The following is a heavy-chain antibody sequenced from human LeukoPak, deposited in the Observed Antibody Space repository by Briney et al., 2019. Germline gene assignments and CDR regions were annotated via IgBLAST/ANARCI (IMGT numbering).Heavy chain of an antibody. J-gene: IGHJ5*02. CDR3: ARVCRTSCDDH. CDR2: ISSSSSTI. D-gene: IGHD2-2*01. CDR1: GFTFSSYS. Sequence: GGSLRLSCAASGFTFSSYSMNWVRQAPGKGLEWVSYISSSSSTIYYADSVKGRFTISRDNAKNSLYLQMNSLRAEDTAVYYCARVCRTSCDDHWGQGTLVTVSS. V-gene: IGHV3-48*01.